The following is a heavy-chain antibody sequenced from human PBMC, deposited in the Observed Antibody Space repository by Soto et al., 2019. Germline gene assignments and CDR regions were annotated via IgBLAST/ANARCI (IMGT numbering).Heavy chain of an antibody. V-gene: IGHV1-69*13. CDR2: IIPIFGTA. CDR1: GGTFSSYA. CDR3: ARGVVDIPSAWFDP. J-gene: IGHJ5*02. Sequence: GASVKVSCKASGGTFSSYAISWVRQAPGQGLEWMGGIIPIFGTANYAQKFQGRVTITADESTSTAYMELSSLRSEDTAVYYCARGVVDIPSAWFDPWGQGTLVTVSS. D-gene: IGHD3-22*01.